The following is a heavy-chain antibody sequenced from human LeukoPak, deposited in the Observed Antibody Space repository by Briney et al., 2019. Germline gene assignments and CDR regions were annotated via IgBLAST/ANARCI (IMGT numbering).Heavy chain of an antibody. J-gene: IGHJ4*02. D-gene: IGHD5-24*01. CDR1: GGSISSSSYY. CDR2: IYYSGST. V-gene: IGHV4-39*01. CDR3: ARRQRWLQFNTFDY. Sequence: PSETLSLTCTVSGGSISSSSYYWGWIRQPPGKGLEWIGSIYYSGSTYYNPSLKSRVTISVDTSKNQFSLKLSSVTAADTAVYYCARRQRWLQFNTFDYWGQGTLVTVSS.